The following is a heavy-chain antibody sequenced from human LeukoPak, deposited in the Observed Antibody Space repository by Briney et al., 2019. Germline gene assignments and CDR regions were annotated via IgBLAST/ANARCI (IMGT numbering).Heavy chain of an antibody. Sequence: GGSLRLSCAPSGFTFSSYWMHWVRQAPGKALVWVSRINTDGSSTSYADSVKGRFTISRDNAKNTLYLQMNSLRAEDTAVYYCARGRQVDRYYFDYWGQGTLVTVSS. J-gene: IGHJ4*02. CDR1: GFTFSSYW. V-gene: IGHV3-74*01. CDR2: INTDGSST. CDR3: ARGRQVDRYYFDY. D-gene: IGHD3/OR15-3a*01.